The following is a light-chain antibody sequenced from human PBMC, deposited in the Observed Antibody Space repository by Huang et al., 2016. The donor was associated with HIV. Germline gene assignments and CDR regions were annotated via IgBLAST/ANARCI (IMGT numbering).Light chain of an antibody. J-gene: IGKJ4*01. CDR2: GAS. V-gene: IGKV1-39*01. CDR3: QQNYGSPFT. CDR1: QSISNY. Sequence: GDRVNITCRAGQSISNYLSWYQQRPGKAPKLLVYGASRLQRGVPSRFSGSGSGTDFTLTISSLQPEDFATYYCQQNYGSPFTFGGGTKVDIK.